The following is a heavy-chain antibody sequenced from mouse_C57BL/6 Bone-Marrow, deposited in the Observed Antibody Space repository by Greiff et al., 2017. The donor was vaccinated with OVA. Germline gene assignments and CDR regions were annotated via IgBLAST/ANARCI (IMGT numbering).Heavy chain of an antibody. Sequence: VQLQQSGAELARPGASVKLSCKASGYTFTSYGISWVKQRTGQGLEWIGEIYPRSGNTYYNEKFKGKATLTADKSSSTAYMELRSLTSEDSAVYFCAREGEYYCSSYEWYFDVWGTGTTVTVSS. CDR2: IYPRSGNT. J-gene: IGHJ1*03. D-gene: IGHD1-1*01. V-gene: IGHV1-81*01. CDR3: AREGEYYCSSYEWYFDV. CDR1: GYTFTSYG.